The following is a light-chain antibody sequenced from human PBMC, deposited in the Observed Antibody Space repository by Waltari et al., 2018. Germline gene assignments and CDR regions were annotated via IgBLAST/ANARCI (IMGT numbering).Light chain of an antibody. Sequence: QSALTQPASVSGSPGQSIPISCTGTSSDVGGYNYVSWYQQHPGKAPQLMIYDVSNRPSGVSNRFSGSKSGNTASLTISGLQAEDEADYYCSSYTSSNTLVFGGGTKLTVL. V-gene: IGLV2-14*03. CDR2: DVS. CDR1: SSDVGGYNY. CDR3: SSYTSSNTLV. J-gene: IGLJ2*01.